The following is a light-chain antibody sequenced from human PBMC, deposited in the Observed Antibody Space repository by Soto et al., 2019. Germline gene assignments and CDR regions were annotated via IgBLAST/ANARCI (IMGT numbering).Light chain of an antibody. CDR1: SSDVGGYNY. V-gene: IGLV2-11*01. CDR2: DVS. Sequence: QSALTQPRSVSGSPGQSVTISCIGTSSDVGGYNYVSWYQQHPGKAPKFMIYDVSKRPSGVPDRFSGSKSGNTASLTISGLQAEDEADYYCCSYAGRYTWVFGGGTQLTVL. CDR3: CSYAGRYTWV. J-gene: IGLJ2*01.